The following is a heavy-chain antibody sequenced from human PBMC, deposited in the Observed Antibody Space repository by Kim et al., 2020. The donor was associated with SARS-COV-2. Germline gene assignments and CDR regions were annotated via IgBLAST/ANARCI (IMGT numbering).Heavy chain of an antibody. V-gene: IGHV3-11*06. J-gene: IGHJ3*02. CDR3: ATLDCSGGTCYNAFDI. D-gene: IGHD2-15*01. Sequence: SVKGRFTISRDNAKNSLYLQLNSLRAEDTAVYYCATLDCSGGTCYNAFDIWGQGTMVTVSS.